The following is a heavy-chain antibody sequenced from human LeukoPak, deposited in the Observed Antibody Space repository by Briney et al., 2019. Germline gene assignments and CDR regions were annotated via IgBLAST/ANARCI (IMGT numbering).Heavy chain of an antibody. Sequence: GESLKISCKGSGYSFTSYWIGWVRQMPGKGLEWMGIIYPGGSDTRYSPSFQGQVTISVDKSISTAYLQWSSLKASDTAMYYCARRGSGWLLEDWFDPWGQGTLVTVSS. CDR1: GYSFTSYW. J-gene: IGHJ5*02. V-gene: IGHV5-51*01. CDR2: IYPGGSDT. D-gene: IGHD6-19*01. CDR3: ARRGSGWLLEDWFDP.